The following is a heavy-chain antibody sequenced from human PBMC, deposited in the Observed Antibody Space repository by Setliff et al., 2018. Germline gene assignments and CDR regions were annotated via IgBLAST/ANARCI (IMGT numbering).Heavy chain of an antibody. Sequence: GGSMRLPCVASGFTFSSHGMTWVRLAPGKGLEWISYISTSSSTIYYADSVKGRFTISRDNANHTLYLQMNSLRADDTAVYYCARLALTGYDSSGYYNALDYYYYMDVWGKGTTVTVSS. CDR1: GFTFSSHG. CDR3: ARLALTGYDSSGYYNALDYYYYMDV. CDR2: ISTSSSTI. J-gene: IGHJ6*03. D-gene: IGHD3-22*01. V-gene: IGHV3-48*01.